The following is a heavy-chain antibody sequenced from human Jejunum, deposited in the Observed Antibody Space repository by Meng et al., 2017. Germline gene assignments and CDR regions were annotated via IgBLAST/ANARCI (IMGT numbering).Heavy chain of an antibody. CDR3: AKDRSYYSDDY. CDR1: GFTLSNHG. Sequence: GESLKIPCAASGFTLSNHGMHRVRQAPGKGLEWVAVIWYDGIKKQYADSVKYRFTISRDTSKNTVDLQMNSLGVEDTAVYYCAKDRSYYSDDYWGQGPLVTVSS. J-gene: IGHJ4*02. D-gene: IGHD3-10*01. CDR2: IWYDGIKK. V-gene: IGHV3-33*03.